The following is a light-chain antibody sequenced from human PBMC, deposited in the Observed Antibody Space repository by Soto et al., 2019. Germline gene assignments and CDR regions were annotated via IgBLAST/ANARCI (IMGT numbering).Light chain of an antibody. CDR1: KYDIGAYNF. CDR2: EVS. J-gene: IGLJ1*01. CDR3: SSYSSCSIPYV. Sequence: QSVLAQPASVSGSPGQSITISCTGTKYDIGAYNFVSWSQQHPGKAPKLMIYEVSKRPSGVSNRFSGSKSGSTASLTISGLQTEDEADYHCSSYSSCSIPYVFGTGTKVTVL. V-gene: IGLV2-14*01.